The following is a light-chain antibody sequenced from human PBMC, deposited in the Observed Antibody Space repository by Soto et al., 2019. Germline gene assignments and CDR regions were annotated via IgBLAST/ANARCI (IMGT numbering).Light chain of an antibody. J-gene: IGKJ5*01. CDR3: QHCGSPPIT. V-gene: IGKV3-20*01. Sequence: ERMITPCPAALSLGPGERATLSCRASQTIDNTLAWYQRKPGQAPRLLIYDASRRATGIPDRFSGSGSGTDFTLTISRLEPEDFAVYYCQHCGSPPITFGQGTRLEIK. CDR2: DAS. CDR1: QTIDNT.